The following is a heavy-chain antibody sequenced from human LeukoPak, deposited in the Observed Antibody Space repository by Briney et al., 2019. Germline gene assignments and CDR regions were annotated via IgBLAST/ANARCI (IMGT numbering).Heavy chain of an antibody. CDR1: VYTFTGYY. CDR3: ARDLEWLYPGGAFDI. V-gene: IGHV1-2*02. Sequence: ASVTVSRKASVYTFTGYYMLWVRQAPGQGLEWRGWINPNSGGTNYAQKFQGRVTMTRDTPISTAYMELSRLRSDDTDVYYCARDLEWLYPGGAFDIWGQGTMVTVSS. D-gene: IGHD3-3*01. CDR2: INPNSGGT. J-gene: IGHJ3*02.